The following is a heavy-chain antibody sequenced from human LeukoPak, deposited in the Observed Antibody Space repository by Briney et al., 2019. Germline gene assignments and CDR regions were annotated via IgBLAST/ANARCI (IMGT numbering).Heavy chain of an antibody. CDR2: IIPIFGTA. CDR3: ARDGYNRELDY. CDR1: GYTFTSYD. V-gene: IGHV1-69*05. J-gene: IGHJ4*02. D-gene: IGHD5-24*01. Sequence: ASVKVSCKASGYTFTSYDISWVRQAPGQGLEWMGGIIPIFGTANYAQKFQGRVTITTDESTSTAYMELSSLRSEDTAVYYCARDGYNRELDYWGQGTLVTVSS.